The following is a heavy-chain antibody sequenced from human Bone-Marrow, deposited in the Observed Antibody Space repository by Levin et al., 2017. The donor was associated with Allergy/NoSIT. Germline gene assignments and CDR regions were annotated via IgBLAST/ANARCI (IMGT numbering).Heavy chain of an antibody. CDR2: VYYSGST. J-gene: IGHJ4*02. CDR3: AGLADYVWGSYRTDFDY. Sequence: GSLRLSCAVSGGSIGSSRYYWGWVRQPPGKGLQWIGTVYYSGSTDYNPSLKSRVATSLDTSKNQFSLQLTSVTAADTAVYYCAGLADYVWGSYRTDFDYWGQGILVTVSS. V-gene: IGHV4-39*01. D-gene: IGHD3-16*02. CDR1: GGSIGSSRYY.